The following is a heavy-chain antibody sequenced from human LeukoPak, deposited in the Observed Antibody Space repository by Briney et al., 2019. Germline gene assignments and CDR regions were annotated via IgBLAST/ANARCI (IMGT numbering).Heavy chain of an antibody. CDR3: ARSGAEYYYDSSGYIDY. V-gene: IGHV1-18*01. D-gene: IGHD3-22*01. J-gene: IGHJ4*02. CDR1: GYTFTSYG. CDR2: ISAYNGNT. Sequence: ASVKVSCKASGYTFTSYGISWVRQAPGQGLEWMGWISAYNGNTNYAQKFQGRVTITADESTSTAYMELSSLRSEDTAVYYCARSGAEYYYDSSGYIDYWGQGTLVTVSS.